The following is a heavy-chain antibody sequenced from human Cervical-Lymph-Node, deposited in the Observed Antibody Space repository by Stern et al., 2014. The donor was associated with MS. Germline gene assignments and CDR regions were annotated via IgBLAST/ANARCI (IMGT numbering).Heavy chain of an antibody. D-gene: IGHD6-19*01. CDR2: ITSKSNGEIT. V-gene: IGHV3-15*01. J-gene: IGHJ4*02. CDR1: GFTFNNAW. Sequence: EVQLVESGGGLVKPGGSLRLSCAASGFTFNNAWMSWVRQAPGKGLEWVGRITSKSNGEITDYGAPVQGRFTVSRDDSKNTLYLQMNSLKTEDTAVYFCTAAFKLAGTEYFDYWGQGTLVTVSS. CDR3: TAAFKLAGTEYFDY.